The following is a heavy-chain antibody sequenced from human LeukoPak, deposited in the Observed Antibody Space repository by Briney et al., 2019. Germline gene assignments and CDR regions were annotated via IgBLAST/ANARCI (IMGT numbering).Heavy chain of an antibody. V-gene: IGHV3-53*01. Sequence: GGSLRLSCAASGFTVSSNYMSWVRQAPGKGLEWVSVLYSGGNTYYADSVKGRFTISRDNSKNTLYLQMNSLRAEDTAVYYCARDPPVCTTSCLDYWGQGTLVTVPS. J-gene: IGHJ4*02. CDR3: ARDPPVCTTSCLDY. CDR1: GFTVSSNY. D-gene: IGHD2-2*01. CDR2: LYSGGNT.